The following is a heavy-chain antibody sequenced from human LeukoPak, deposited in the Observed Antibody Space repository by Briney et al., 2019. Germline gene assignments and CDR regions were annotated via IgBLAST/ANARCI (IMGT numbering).Heavy chain of an antibody. V-gene: IGHV1-2*02. D-gene: IGHD2-2*02. CDR2: INPDSGGT. J-gene: IGHJ5*02. Sequence: ASVKVSCKASGYTLIDYYIHWVRQAPGQGLEWMGWINPDSGGTNYAQRFQGRVTMTRDTSISTAYVELSSLRSDDTAVYYCAREAHCSSFSCYIVDPWGQGTLVTVSS. CDR1: GYTLIDYY. CDR3: AREAHCSSFSCYIVDP.